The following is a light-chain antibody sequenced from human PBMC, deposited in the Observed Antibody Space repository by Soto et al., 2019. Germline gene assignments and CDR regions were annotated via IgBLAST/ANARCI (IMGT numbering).Light chain of an antibody. CDR3: QQRSNWPSPI. CDR1: QSVSSY. Sequence: EIVLTQSPATLSLSPGERATLSCRASQSVSSYLAWYQQKPGQAPRLLIYDASNRATGIPARFSGSGSGTDFTLTISRLEPEDFAVYYCQQRSNWPSPIFGGGTKVEIK. V-gene: IGKV3-11*01. J-gene: IGKJ4*01. CDR2: DAS.